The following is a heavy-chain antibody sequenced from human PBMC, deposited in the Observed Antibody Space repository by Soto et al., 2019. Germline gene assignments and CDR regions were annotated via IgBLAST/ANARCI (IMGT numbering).Heavy chain of an antibody. CDR1: GFIFSNYA. D-gene: IGHD3-16*01. CDR3: AKDRLGGGLDS. J-gene: IGHJ4*02. CDR2: VTSRGDTT. V-gene: IGHV3-23*01. Sequence: EVQLLQSGGGLVQPGGSLRLSCAASGFIFSNYAMNWVRQAPGKGLEWVSIVTSRGDTTYYADSVKGRFTISRDNSKNTLYLQVNSLTAEDTDVYYCAKDRLGGGLDSWGQGTLVSVSS.